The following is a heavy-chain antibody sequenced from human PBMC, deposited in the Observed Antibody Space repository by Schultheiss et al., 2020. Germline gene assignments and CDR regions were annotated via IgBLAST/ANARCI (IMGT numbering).Heavy chain of an antibody. CDR3: AKGDNWNPHYFDY. D-gene: IGHD1-20*01. CDR1: GFTFNSYG. V-gene: IGHV3-30*18. CDR2: ISYDGSNK. J-gene: IGHJ4*02. Sequence: GESLKISCAASGFTFNSYGMHWVRQAPGKGLEWVALISYDGSNKYYADSVKGRFTISRDNSKNTLFLQMNSLRVEDTAVYYCAKGDNWNPHYFDYWGQGTLVTVSS.